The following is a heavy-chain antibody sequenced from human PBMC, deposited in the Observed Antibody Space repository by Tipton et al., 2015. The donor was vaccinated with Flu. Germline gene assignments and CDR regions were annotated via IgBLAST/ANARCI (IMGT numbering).Heavy chain of an antibody. Sequence: VQSGGSLRLSCAASGFTFSNYEMTWVRQAPGKGLEWVSYISNTGTTIYYADSVKGRFTISRDNAKKSLYLQMNSLRADETALYYCAWGVSALGQYYFDYWGQGTLVTVSS. D-gene: IGHD2-8*01. CDR2: ISNTGTTI. CDR3: AWGVSALGQYYFDY. J-gene: IGHJ4*02. CDR1: GFTFSNYE. V-gene: IGHV3-48*03.